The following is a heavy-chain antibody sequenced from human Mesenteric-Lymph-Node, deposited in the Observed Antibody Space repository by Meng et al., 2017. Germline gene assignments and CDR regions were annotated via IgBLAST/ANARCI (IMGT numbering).Heavy chain of an antibody. CDR3: ARVTSYYDCSGYKNNYYYGMDV. CDR1: GGTFSSYA. Sequence: ASVKVSCKASGGTFSSYAISWVRQAPGQGLEWMGWISPYNGNTNYPQKLQDRVTMTTDTSTTTAYMELRSLRSDGTAVYYCARVTSYYDCSGYKNNYYYGMDVWGQGTTVTVSS. V-gene: IGHV1-18*01. J-gene: IGHJ6*02. CDR2: ISPYNGNT. D-gene: IGHD3-22*01.